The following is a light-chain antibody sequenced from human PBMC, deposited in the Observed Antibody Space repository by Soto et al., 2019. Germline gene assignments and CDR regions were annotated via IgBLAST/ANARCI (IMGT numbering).Light chain of an antibody. Sequence: EIVMTQSPATLSVSPGERATLSCRASQSVSNNLAWYQQKPGQAPRLLIYGASTRATGVSARFSGSGSGTEFTLTISSLQSEDFQVYYCQQCNNWPLTFGGGTEVEIK. CDR1: QSVSNN. J-gene: IGKJ4*01. V-gene: IGKV3-15*01. CDR3: QQCNNWPLT. CDR2: GAS.